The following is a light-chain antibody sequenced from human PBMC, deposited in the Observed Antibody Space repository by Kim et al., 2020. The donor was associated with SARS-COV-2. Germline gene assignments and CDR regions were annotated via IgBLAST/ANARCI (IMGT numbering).Light chain of an antibody. CDR2: RDT. CDR3: QVWDSSTVV. Sequence: SYELTQPLSVSVALGQTARITCGGNNIGSKHVHWYQQKPGQAPVLVIYRDTNRPSGIPERISGSNSGNTATLTISRAQAGDEADYYCQVWDSSTVVFGGGTQLTVL. CDR1: NIGSKH. V-gene: IGLV3-9*01. J-gene: IGLJ2*01.